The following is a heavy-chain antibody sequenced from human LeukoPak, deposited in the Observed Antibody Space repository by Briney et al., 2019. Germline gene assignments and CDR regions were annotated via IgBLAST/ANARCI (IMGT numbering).Heavy chain of an antibody. J-gene: IGHJ4*02. D-gene: IGHD3-16*01. V-gene: IGHV3-23*01. Sequence: GGSLRLSCEASGFSFSTYAMSWVRQAPGKGLEWVSGIVGGGGSTYYADSVKGRFTIPRDNSKNMLYLQMNSLRAEDTAVYYCAKDLGRDYWGQGTLVTVSS. CDR1: GFSFSTYA. CDR3: AKDLGRDY. CDR2: IVGGGGST.